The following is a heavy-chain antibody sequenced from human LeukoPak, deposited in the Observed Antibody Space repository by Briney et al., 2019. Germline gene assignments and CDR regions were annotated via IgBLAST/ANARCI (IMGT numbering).Heavy chain of an antibody. D-gene: IGHD6-6*01. CDR2: IRYDGGSK. J-gene: IGHJ4*02. CDR3: AKGGTSSSSAGTPFDY. V-gene: IGHV3-30*02. Sequence: GGSLRLSCAASGFTFSSYGMHWDRQAPGKGLEWLTFIRYDGGSKSYADSMKGRFTISRDNSKNTVYLQMNSLRAEDTAVYYCAKGGTSSSSAGTPFDYWGQGTLVTVSS. CDR1: GFTFSSYG.